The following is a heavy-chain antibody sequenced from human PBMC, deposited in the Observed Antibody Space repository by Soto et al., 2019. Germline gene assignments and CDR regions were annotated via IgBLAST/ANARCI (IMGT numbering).Heavy chain of an antibody. J-gene: IGHJ4*02. CDR1: GFTFSSYW. Sequence: GGSLRLSCAASGFTFSSYWMSWVRQAPGKGLEWVANIKQDGSEKYYVDSVKGRFTISRDNAKNSLYLQMNSLRAEDTAVYYCARDEGLWGQAHVLDYWGQGTLVTVSS. V-gene: IGHV3-7*01. CDR2: IKQDGSEK. D-gene: IGHD7-27*01. CDR3: ARDEGLWGQAHVLDY.